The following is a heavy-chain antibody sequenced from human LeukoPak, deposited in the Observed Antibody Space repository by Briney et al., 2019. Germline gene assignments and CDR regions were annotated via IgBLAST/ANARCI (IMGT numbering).Heavy chain of an antibody. J-gene: IGHJ6*03. V-gene: IGHV4-4*07. CDR3: ARAGYGDYPYYYYYMDV. Sequence: SETLSLTCTASGGSISNYYWSWIRQPAGKGLEWIGRIYTSGSTNYNPSLKSRVTMSVDTSKNQFSLKLSSVTAADTAVYYCARAGYGDYPYYYYYMDVWGKGPRSPSP. CDR2: IYTSGST. CDR1: GGSISNYY. D-gene: IGHD4-17*01.